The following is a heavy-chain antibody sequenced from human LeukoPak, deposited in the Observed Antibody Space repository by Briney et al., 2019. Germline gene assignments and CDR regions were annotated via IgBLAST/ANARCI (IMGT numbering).Heavy chain of an antibody. V-gene: IGHV1-2*02. J-gene: IGHJ5*02. CDR3: ARKYSGSYYGLWFDP. Sequence: ASVKVSCKASGYTFTSYDINWVRQATGQGLEWMGWINPNSGGTNYAQKFQGRVTMTRDTSISTAYMELSRLRSDDTAVYYCARKYSGSYYGLWFDPWGQGTLVTVSS. CDR2: INPNSGGT. CDR1: GYTFTSYD. D-gene: IGHD1-26*01.